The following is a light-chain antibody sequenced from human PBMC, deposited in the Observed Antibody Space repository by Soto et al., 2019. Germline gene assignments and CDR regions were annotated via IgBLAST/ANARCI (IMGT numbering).Light chain of an antibody. CDR3: SSYAGSNNFVV. CDR2: EVS. J-gene: IGLJ2*01. CDR1: SSDVGAYNY. V-gene: IGLV2-8*01. Sequence: QSALTQPASVSGSPGQSITISCTGTSSDVGAYNYVSWYQQHPGKAPKLMIYEVSKRPTGVPDRFSGSKSGKTASLTVSGLQAEDEADYYCSSYAGSNNFVVFGGGTKLTVL.